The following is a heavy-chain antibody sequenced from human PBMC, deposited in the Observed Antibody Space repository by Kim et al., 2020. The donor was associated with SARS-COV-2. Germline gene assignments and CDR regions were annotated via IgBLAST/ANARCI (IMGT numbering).Heavy chain of an antibody. J-gene: IGHJ1*01. CDR2: IYPGDSDT. D-gene: IGHD3-9*01. CDR3: ASSRALRYFDPGSAEYFQH. Sequence: GESLKISCKGSGYSFTSYWIGWVRQMPGKGLEWMGIIYPGDSDTRYSPSFQGQVTISADKSISTAYLQWSSLKASDTAMYYCASSRALRYFDPGSAEYFQHWGQGTLVTVSS. V-gene: IGHV5-51*01. CDR1: GYSFTSYW.